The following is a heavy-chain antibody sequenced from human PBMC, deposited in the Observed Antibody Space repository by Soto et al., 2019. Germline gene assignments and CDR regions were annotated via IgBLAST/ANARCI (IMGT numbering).Heavy chain of an antibody. CDR1: GYTCTGYY. CDR3: ARGTTEEALDY. D-gene: IGHD1-1*01. V-gene: IGHV1-2*04. Sequence: ASAKVSCKASGYTCTGYYMHWGRQAPGQGLEWMGWINPNSGGTNYAQKFQGWVTMTRDTSISTAYMELSRLRSDDTAVYYCARGTTEEALDYWGQGTLVTVSS. J-gene: IGHJ4*02. CDR2: INPNSGGT.